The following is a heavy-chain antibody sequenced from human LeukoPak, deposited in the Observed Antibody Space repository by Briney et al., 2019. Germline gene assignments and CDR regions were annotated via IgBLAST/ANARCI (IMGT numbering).Heavy chain of an antibody. V-gene: IGHV4-59*08. CDR2: IYYSGST. J-gene: IGHJ5*02. D-gene: IGHD2-2*01. CDR1: GGSISSYY. CDR3: ARGPEGYCSSTSCFWFDP. Sequence: SETLSLTCTVSGGSISSYYWSWIRQPPGKGLEWIGYIYYSGSTNYNPSLKSRVTISVDTSKNQFSLKLSSVTAADTAVYYCARGPEGYCSSTSCFWFDPWGQGTLVTVSS.